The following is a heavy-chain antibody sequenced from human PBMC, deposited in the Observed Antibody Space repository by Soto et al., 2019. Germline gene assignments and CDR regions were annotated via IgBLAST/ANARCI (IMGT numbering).Heavy chain of an antibody. CDR1: GGTFSSYA. V-gene: IGHV1-69*13. J-gene: IGHJ4*02. D-gene: IGHD3-22*01. Sequence: SVKVSCKASGGTFSSYAISWVRQAPGQGLEWMGGIIPIFGTANYAQKFQGRVTITADESTSTAYMELSSLRSEDTAVYYCARASLAYYDSSGYSLDYWGQGTLVTVSS. CDR2: IIPIFGTA. CDR3: ARASLAYYDSSGYSLDY.